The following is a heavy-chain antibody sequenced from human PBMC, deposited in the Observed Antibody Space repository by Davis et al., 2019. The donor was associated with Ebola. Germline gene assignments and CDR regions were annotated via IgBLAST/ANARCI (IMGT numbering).Heavy chain of an antibody. CDR1: GFSLSNARMG. CDR2: IFSNDEK. CDR3: ARMYYYDSSGYYYYYYGMDV. D-gene: IGHD3-22*01. V-gene: IGHV2-26*01. Sequence: SGPTLVKPTETLTLTCTVSGFSLSNARMGVSWIRQPPGKALEWLAHIFSNDEKSYSTSLKSRLTISKDTSKSQVVLTMTNMDPVDTATYYCARMYYYDSSGYYYYYYGMDVWGQGTTVTVSS. J-gene: IGHJ6*02.